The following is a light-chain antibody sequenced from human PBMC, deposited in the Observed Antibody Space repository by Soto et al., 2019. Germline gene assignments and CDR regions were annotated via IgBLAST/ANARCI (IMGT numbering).Light chain of an antibody. CDR3: QQYYGLPPLT. V-gene: IGKV1-33*01. CDR1: HNITNN. Sequence: DIQMTQSPSSLSASIGDRVTITCQGSHNITNNLSWYQQKPGKAPNLLIYHASKLAKGVTSRFSGSGSGTDFSFIITSLQREDLATYYCQQYYGLPPLTFGQGTRLEIK. J-gene: IGKJ5*01. CDR2: HAS.